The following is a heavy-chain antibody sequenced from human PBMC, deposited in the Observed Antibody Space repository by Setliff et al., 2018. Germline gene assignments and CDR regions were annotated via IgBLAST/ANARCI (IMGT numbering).Heavy chain of an antibody. D-gene: IGHD4-4*01. V-gene: IGHV7-4-1*02. CDR1: GYTFTTYV. CDR2: INTNTGNP. J-gene: IGHJ6*03. Sequence: GASVKVSCKASGYTFTTYVMSWMRQAPGQGLEWMGWINTNTGNPSYAQGFTGRFVFSLDTSVTTAYLQISSLKAEDTAVYYCARASRFGTTVYRGYYYMDVWGKGTTVTVSS. CDR3: ARASRFGTTVYRGYYYMDV.